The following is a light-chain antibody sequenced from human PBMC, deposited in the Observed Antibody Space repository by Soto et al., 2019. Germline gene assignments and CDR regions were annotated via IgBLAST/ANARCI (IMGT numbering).Light chain of an antibody. CDR1: GSNIGAGYA. V-gene: IGLV1-40*01. J-gene: IGLJ3*02. CDR3: QSYDSGLNGGV. CDR2: ANT. Sequence: QSVLTQPPSVSGAPGQRVTISCTGSGSNIGAGYAVHWYQHLPGTAPKLLIFANTYRPSGAPERFSGSRSGASASLAITGLQAEDEAAYYCQSYDSGLNGGVFGGGTKLTVL.